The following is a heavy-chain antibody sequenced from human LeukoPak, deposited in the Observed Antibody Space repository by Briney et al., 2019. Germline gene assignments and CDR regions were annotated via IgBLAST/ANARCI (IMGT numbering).Heavy chain of an antibody. V-gene: IGHV1-2*02. CDR3: AREPRDYYDSSGYRY. Sequence: ASVKVSCKASGYTFTGYYMHWVRQAPGQGLEWMGWINPNSGGTNYAQKIQGRVTMTRDTSISTAYMELSRLRSDDTAVYYCAREPRDYYDSSGYRYWGQGTLVTVSS. J-gene: IGHJ4*02. CDR1: GYTFTGYY. D-gene: IGHD3-22*01. CDR2: INPNSGGT.